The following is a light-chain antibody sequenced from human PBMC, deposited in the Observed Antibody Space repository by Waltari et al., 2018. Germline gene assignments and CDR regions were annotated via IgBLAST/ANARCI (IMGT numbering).Light chain of an antibody. V-gene: IGLV3-21*01. CDR2: YDS. CDR1: QIGFKS. CDR3: QSYDNSLSGSA. Sequence: SYILAQPPSVSVAPGETARITCGGDQIGFKSVHWYQQRPGQAPVLVMHYDSDRPSGIPARFSGSRSGNTATLTISRLQSEDEAHYYCQSYDNSLSGSAFGGGTKVTVL. J-gene: IGLJ3*02.